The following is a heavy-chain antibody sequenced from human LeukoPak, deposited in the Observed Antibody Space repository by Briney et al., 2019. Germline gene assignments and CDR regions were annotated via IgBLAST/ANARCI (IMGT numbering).Heavy chain of an antibody. Sequence: ASVKVSCKASGYTFPSYFMHWVRQVPGQGLEWMGIINPTGGSTTYAQKFQGRVTMTRDTSTSTVYMELSSLRSDDTAVYYCARTAARRFDYWGQGTLVTVSS. CDR3: ARTAARRFDY. J-gene: IGHJ4*02. V-gene: IGHV1-46*01. CDR2: INPTGGST. CDR1: GYTFPSYF. D-gene: IGHD6-6*01.